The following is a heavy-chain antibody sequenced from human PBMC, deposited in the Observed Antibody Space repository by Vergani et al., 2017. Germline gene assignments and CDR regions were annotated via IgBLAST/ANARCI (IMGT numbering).Heavy chain of an antibody. D-gene: IGHD6-13*01. Sequence: QVQLQESGPGVVKPSQTLSLTCAVSGGSISSGDHCWTWIRQRPGKGLEWIGYIFYSGTTYDNPSLRSRLIISVDTSQNQFSLKLRSVTAADTAVYYCARGSRAAGYSGPDSWGQGTRVTVSS. CDR2: IFYSGTT. V-gene: IGHV4-31*11. CDR1: GGSISSGDHC. J-gene: IGHJ4*02. CDR3: ARGSRAAGYSGPDS.